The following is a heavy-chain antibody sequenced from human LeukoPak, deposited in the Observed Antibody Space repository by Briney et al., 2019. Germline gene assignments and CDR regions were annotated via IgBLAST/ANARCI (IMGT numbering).Heavy chain of an antibody. J-gene: IGHJ4*02. CDR3: AREQLVGTYYFDF. D-gene: IGHD1-1*01. CDR1: GYTFTTYY. CDR2: INPSGGST. Sequence: ASVRVSCKASGYTFTTYYIHWVRQAPGQGLEWMGVINPSGGSTSYAQKLQGRVSLTRDTSTSTVYMELSSLRSEDTAVYYCAREQLVGTYYFDFWGQGTLVTVSS. V-gene: IGHV1-46*01.